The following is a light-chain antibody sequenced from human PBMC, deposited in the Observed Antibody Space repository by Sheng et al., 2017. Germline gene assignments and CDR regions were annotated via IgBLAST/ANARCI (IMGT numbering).Light chain of an antibody. CDR1: QSISNW. Sequence: DIQMTQSPSTLSASVGDRVTITCRASQSISNWLAWYQQKPGKAPKLLIYTASNLESGVPSRFSGSGSGAEFTLTISSLQPDDFATYYCQQYIGYSWTFGQGTKVEIK. CDR2: TAS. J-gene: IGKJ1*01. V-gene: IGKV1-5*03. CDR3: QQYIGYSWT.